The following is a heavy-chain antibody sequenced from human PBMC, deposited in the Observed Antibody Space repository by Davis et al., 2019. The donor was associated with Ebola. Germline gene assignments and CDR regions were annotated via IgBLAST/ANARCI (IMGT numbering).Heavy chain of an antibody. CDR3: ARRPYWNDAGIDP. CDR1: GYSFTSYW. Sequence: PAGSLTLSCKGSGYSFTSYWISWVRQMPGKGLEWMGRIDPSDSYTNYSPSFQGHVTISADKSISTAYLQWSSLKASDTAMYYCARRPYWNDAGIDPWGQGTLVTVSS. CDR2: IDPSDSYT. D-gene: IGHD1-1*01. V-gene: IGHV5-10-1*01. J-gene: IGHJ5*02.